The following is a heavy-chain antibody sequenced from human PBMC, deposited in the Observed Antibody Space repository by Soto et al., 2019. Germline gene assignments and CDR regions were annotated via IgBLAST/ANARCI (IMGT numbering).Heavy chain of an antibody. D-gene: IGHD3-9*01. CDR2: INYSGST. CDR3: ARGRSVIRYFDWLSPKYYFDY. Sequence: TSETLSLTCTVSGGSISSYYWSWTRQPPGKGLEWIGQINYSGSTNYNPSLKSRITISVDTSKNQFSLKLSSVTAADTAVYYCARGRSVIRYFDWLSPKYYFDYWGQGTLVTVTS. J-gene: IGHJ4*02. V-gene: IGHV4-59*12. CDR1: GGSISSYY.